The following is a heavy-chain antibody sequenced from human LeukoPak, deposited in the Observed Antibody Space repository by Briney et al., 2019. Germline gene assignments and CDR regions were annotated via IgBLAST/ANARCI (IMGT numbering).Heavy chain of an antibody. CDR3: AKSSAGGLYYYYMDV. V-gene: IGHV3-53*01. CDR1: GFTVSSNY. Sequence: GGSLRLSCAASGFTVSSNYMSWVRQAPGKGLEWVSVIYSGGSTYYADSVKGRFTISRDSSKNTLYLQMNSLRAEDTAVYYCAKSSAGGLYYYYMDVWGKGTTVTISS. J-gene: IGHJ6*03. D-gene: IGHD2-15*01. CDR2: IYSGGST.